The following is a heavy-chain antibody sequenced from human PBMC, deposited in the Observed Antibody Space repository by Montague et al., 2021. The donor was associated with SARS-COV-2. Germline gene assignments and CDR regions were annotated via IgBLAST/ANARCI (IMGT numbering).Heavy chain of an antibody. D-gene: IGHD3-10*01. CDR3: ARDRPRSDYYGSGTYTWGGYGMDV. J-gene: IGHJ6*02. Sequence: SETLSLTCSVSGDSITNHYWSWIRQPAGKGLEWIGRMHFTGKTNFSPSFSSRLTMSADTSKNQFSLKLTSVTAADTAIYFCARDRPRSDYYGSGTYTWGGYGMDVWGQGTTVTVSS. CDR2: MHFTGKT. CDR1: GDSITNHY. V-gene: IGHV4-4*07.